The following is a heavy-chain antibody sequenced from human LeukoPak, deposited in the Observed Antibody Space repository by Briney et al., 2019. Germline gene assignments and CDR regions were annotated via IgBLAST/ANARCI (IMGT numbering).Heavy chain of an antibody. CDR3: ARWASSSHYYYYYYMDV. V-gene: IGHV1-3*03. CDR2: INAGNGNT. Sequence: ASVKVSCKASGYTFTSYAMHWVRQAPGQRLEWMGWINAGNGNTKYSQEFQGRVTITRDTSASTAYMELSSLRSEDTAVYYCARWASSSHYYYYYYMDVWGKGTTVTVSS. J-gene: IGHJ6*03. CDR1: GYTFTSYA. D-gene: IGHD6-13*01.